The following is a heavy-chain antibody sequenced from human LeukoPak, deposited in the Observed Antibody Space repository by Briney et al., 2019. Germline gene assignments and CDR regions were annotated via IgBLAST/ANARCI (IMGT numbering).Heavy chain of an antibody. D-gene: IGHD1-26*01. J-gene: IGHJ4*02. Sequence: SETLSLTCSVSGDSISSYYWSWIRQPPGKGLEWIGYIYYSGSTDYNPSLKSRVTMSIDTSKNQFSLKLRFVTAADTAVYYCASSRLGWGQGTLVTVSS. V-gene: IGHV4-59*08. CDR2: IYYSGST. CDR1: GDSISSYY. CDR3: ASSRLG.